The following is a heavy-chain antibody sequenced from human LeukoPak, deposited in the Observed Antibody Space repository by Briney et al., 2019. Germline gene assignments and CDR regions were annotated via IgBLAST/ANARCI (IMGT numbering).Heavy chain of an antibody. J-gene: IGHJ4*02. CDR1: GDILSSNSAA. CDR2: TYYRYKLYN. D-gene: IGHD2-15*01. CDR3: KTAGYCSGGSCYSGLFNY. V-gene: IGHV6-1*01. Sequence: NRPQTLSLTCAISGDILSSNSAAWNWIRQSPSRGLEWLGRTYYRYKLYNDYAVSVKSRMTINPYTSKTQFSLQLNSVTPEDTAVYYCKTAGYCSGGSCYSGLFNYWGQGTLVTVSS.